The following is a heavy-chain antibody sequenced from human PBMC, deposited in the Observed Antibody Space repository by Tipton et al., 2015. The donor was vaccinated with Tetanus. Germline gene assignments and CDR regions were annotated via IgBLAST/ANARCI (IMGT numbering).Heavy chain of an antibody. D-gene: IGHD3-10*01. CDR3: ARRSVYYGMDV. Sequence: GLVKPSETLSLTCAVYGGSFSGYYWSWIRQPPGKGLEWIGEINHSGSTNYNPSLKSRVTISVDTSKNQFSLKLSSVTAADTAVYYCARRSVYYGMDVWGQGTTVTVSS. CDR1: GGSFSGYY. CDR2: INHSGST. V-gene: IGHV4-34*01. J-gene: IGHJ6*02.